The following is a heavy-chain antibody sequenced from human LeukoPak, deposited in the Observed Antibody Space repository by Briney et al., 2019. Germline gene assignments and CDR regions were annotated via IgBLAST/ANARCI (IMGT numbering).Heavy chain of an antibody. CDR1: GFTFSSYA. CDR3: ARDGVCSSTSCHLDY. Sequence: PGGSLRLSCVGSGFTFSSYAMHWVRQAPGKGLEWVAVISYDGSNKYYADSVKGRFTISRDNSKNTLYLQMNSLRVEDTAVYYCARDGVCSSTSCHLDYWGQGTLVTVSS. J-gene: IGHJ4*02. V-gene: IGHV3-30*04. D-gene: IGHD2-2*01. CDR2: ISYDGSNK.